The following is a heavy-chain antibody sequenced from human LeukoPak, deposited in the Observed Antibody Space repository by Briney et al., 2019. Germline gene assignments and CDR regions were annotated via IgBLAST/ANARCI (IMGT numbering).Heavy chain of an antibody. J-gene: IGHJ1*01. CDR1: GGTFSSYA. CDR3: ASPRMVRRVIITYAEYFQH. V-gene: IGHV1-69*13. D-gene: IGHD3-10*01. CDR2: IIPIFGTA. Sequence: GASVKVSCKASGGTFSSYAISWVRQAPGQGLEWMGGIIPIFGTANYAQKFQGRVTITADESTSTAYMELSSLRSEDTAVYYCASPRMVRRVIITYAEYFQHWGQGTLVTVSS.